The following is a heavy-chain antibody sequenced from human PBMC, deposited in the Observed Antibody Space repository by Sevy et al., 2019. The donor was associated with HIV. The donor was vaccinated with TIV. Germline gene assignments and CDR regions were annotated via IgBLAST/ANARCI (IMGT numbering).Heavy chain of an antibody. D-gene: IGHD3-22*01. CDR3: ARDRYYDSSGYYYHYGMDV. V-gene: IGHV3-7*01. CDR2: IKQDGSEK. J-gene: IGHJ6*02. Sequence: GGSLRLSCAASGFTFSSYWMSWVRQAPGKGLEWVANIKQDGSEKYYVDSVKDRFTISRDNAKNSLYLQMNSLRAEDTAVYYCARDRYYDSSGYYYHYGMDVWGQGTTVTVSS. CDR1: GFTFSSYW.